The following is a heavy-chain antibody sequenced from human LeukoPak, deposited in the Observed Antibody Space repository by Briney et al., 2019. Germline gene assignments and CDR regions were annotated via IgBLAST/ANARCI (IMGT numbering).Heavy chain of an antibody. D-gene: IGHD2-2*01. V-gene: IGHV3-23*01. Sequence: GGSLRLSCAASGFTFSSYAMSWVRQAPGKGLEWVSAISGSGDNTYYADSVKGRFTISRDNSKNTLYLQMNSLRAEDTAVYYCAKALGYCSSTSYFNFDYWGQGTLVTVSS. J-gene: IGHJ4*02. CDR1: GFTFSSYA. CDR3: AKALGYCSSTSYFNFDY. CDR2: ISGSGDNT.